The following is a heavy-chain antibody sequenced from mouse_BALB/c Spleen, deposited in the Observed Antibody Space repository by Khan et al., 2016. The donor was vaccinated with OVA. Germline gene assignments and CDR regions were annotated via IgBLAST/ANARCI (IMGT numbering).Heavy chain of an antibody. CDR2: IWAGGDS. V-gene: IGHV2-9*02. Sequence: QVRLQQSGPGLVAPSQSLSITCTVSGFSLSSFGVYWVRQPPGKGLEWLGVIWAGGDSNYNSALMSRLSISQDNSKRQVFLKMNSQQTDDTAVYYCARDGYYFDYWGQGTTLTVSS. D-gene: IGHD2-2*01. CDR1: GFSLSSFG. J-gene: IGHJ2*01. CDR3: ARDGYYFDY.